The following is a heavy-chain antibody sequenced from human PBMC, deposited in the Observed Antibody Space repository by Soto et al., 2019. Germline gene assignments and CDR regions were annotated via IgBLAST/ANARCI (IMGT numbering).Heavy chain of an antibody. Sequence: QVQLVQSGAEVKKPGASVKVSCKVSGYTLTELSMHWVRQAPGKGLEWMGGFDPEDGETIYAQKFQGRVTMTEDTSTDTAYMELSSLRSEDTAVYYCATDLRGQLVPLYYYGMDVWGQGTTVTVSS. CDR2: FDPEDGET. CDR1: GYTLTELS. V-gene: IGHV1-24*01. CDR3: ATDLRGQLVPLYYYGMDV. J-gene: IGHJ6*02. D-gene: IGHD6-6*01.